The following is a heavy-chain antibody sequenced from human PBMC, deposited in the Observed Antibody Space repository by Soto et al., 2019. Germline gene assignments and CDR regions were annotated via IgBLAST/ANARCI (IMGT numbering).Heavy chain of an antibody. CDR1: GGSISSSSYY. Sequence: SETLSLTCTVSGGSISSSSYYWGWIRQPPGKGLEWIGSIYYSGSTYYNPSLKSRVTISVDTSKNQFSLKLSSVTAADTAVYYWARHVLGPVDWFDPWGQGTLVPVAS. CDR2: IYYSGST. D-gene: IGHD3-10*02. J-gene: IGHJ5*02. V-gene: IGHV4-39*01. CDR3: ARHVLGPVDWFDP.